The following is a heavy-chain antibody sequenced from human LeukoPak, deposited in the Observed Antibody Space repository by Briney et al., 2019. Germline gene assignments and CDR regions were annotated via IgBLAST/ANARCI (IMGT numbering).Heavy chain of an antibody. Sequence: GESLKISCNGSGCSFTSYWIGWVRQMPGKGLEWMGIIYPGDSDTRYSPSFQGQVTISADKSISTAYLQWSSLKASDTAMYYCARSAPTAYYGSGRGIGFDPWGQGTLVTVSS. J-gene: IGHJ5*02. V-gene: IGHV5-51*01. D-gene: IGHD3-10*01. CDR1: GCSFTSYW. CDR2: IYPGDSDT. CDR3: ARSAPTAYYGSGRGIGFDP.